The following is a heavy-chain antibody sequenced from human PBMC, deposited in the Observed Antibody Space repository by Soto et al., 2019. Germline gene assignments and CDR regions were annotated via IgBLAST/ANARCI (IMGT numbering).Heavy chain of an antibody. J-gene: IGHJ4*02. CDR2: IYYSGYS. D-gene: IGHD4-4*01. CDR1: GGSISSGDYK. Sequence: QVQLQESGPGLVKPSQTLSLTCTVSGGSISSGDYKWSWIRQPPGKGLEWIGYIYYSGYSYNNPSLKSRVTMSVDTSKNQFSLKLSSVTAADTAVYYCARSDNYVPFEYWGKGTLVTVSS. V-gene: IGHV4-30-4*01. CDR3: ARSDNYVPFEY.